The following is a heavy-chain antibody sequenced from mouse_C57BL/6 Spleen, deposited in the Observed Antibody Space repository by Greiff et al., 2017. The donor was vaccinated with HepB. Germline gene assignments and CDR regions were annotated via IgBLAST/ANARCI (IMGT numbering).Heavy chain of an antibody. Sequence: DVMLVESGGGLVKPGGSLKLSCAASGFTFSDYGMHWVRQAPEKGLEWVAYISSGSSTIYYADTVKGRFTISRDNAKNTLFLQMTSLRSEDTAMYYCARGYYYGSSDYWGQGTTLTVSS. J-gene: IGHJ2*01. V-gene: IGHV5-17*01. D-gene: IGHD1-1*01. CDR1: GFTFSDYG. CDR3: ARGYYYGSSDY. CDR2: ISSGSSTI.